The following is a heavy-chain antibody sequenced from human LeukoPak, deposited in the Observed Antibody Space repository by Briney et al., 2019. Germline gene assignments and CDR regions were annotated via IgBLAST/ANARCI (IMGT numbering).Heavy chain of an antibody. CDR2: ISWSSGNI. Sequence: GGSLRLSCAASGFTFDDYAMHWVRQAPGKGLEWVSGISWSSGNIGYADSVKGRFTISRDNAKNSLYLQMNILRTEDTALYYCARPGSSGYNVDYWGQGTLVTVSS. CDR1: GFTFDDYA. V-gene: IGHV3-9*01. D-gene: IGHD3-22*01. J-gene: IGHJ4*02. CDR3: ARPGSSGYNVDY.